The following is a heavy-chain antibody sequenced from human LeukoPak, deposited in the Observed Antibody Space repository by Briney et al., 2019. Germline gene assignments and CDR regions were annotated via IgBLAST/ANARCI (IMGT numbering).Heavy chain of an antibody. Sequence: GGSLRLSCAASGFTFSSYAMSWVRQAPGKGLEWVSAISGSGGSTYYADSVKGRFTISRDNSKNTLYLQMNSLRAEDTAVYYCARAEDPFYYFDYWGQGTLVTVSS. D-gene: IGHD3-3*01. CDR2: ISGSGGST. CDR1: GFTFSSYA. V-gene: IGHV3-23*01. J-gene: IGHJ4*02. CDR3: ARAEDPFYYFDY.